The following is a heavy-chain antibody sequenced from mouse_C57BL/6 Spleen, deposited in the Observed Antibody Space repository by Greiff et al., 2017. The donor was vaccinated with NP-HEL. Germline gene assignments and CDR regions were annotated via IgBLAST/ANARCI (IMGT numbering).Heavy chain of an antibody. CDR2: IRNKANGYTT. CDR1: GFTFTDYY. Sequence: EVQGVESGGGLVQPGGSLSLSCAASGFTFTDYYMSWVRQPPGKALEWLGFIRNKANGYTTEYSASVKGRFTISRDNSQSILYLQMNALRAEDSATYYCARLYYGSSRFDYWGQGTTLTVSS. J-gene: IGHJ2*01. V-gene: IGHV7-3*01. CDR3: ARLYYGSSRFDY. D-gene: IGHD1-1*01.